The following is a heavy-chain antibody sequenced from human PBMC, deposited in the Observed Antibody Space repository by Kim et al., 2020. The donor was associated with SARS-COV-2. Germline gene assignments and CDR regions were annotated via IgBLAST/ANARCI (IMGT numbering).Heavy chain of an antibody. CDR3: ARLSSSWDLYYYYYYMDV. D-gene: IGHD6-13*01. J-gene: IGHJ6*03. Sequence: GESLKISCKGSGYSFTSYWIVWVRQMPGKGLEWMGIIYPGDSDTRYSPSFQGQVTISADKSISTAYLQWSSLKASDTAMYYCARLSSSWDLYYYYYYMDVWGKGTTVTVSS. CDR1: GYSFTSYW. V-gene: IGHV5-51*01. CDR2: IYPGDSDT.